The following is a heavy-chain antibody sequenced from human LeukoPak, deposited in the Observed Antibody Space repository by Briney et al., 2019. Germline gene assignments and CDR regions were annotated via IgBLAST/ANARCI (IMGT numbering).Heavy chain of an antibody. V-gene: IGHV1-46*01. CDR3: ARVGENYYDSSGYYYTGSRAFDI. D-gene: IGHD3-22*01. CDR1: EYTFTSYY. J-gene: IGHJ3*02. CDR2: INPSGGST. Sequence: GASVKVSCKASEYTFTSYYMHWVRQAPGQGLEWMGIINPSGGSTSYAQKFQGRVTMTRDTSTSTVYMELSSLRSEDTAVYYCARVGENYYDSSGYYYTGSRAFDIWGQGTMVTVSS.